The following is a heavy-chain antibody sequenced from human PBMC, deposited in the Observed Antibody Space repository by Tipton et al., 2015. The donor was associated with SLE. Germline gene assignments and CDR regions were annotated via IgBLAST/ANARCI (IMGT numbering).Heavy chain of an antibody. CDR3: ARESPGTHAFDI. CDR2: IYTSGST. J-gene: IGHJ3*02. D-gene: IGHD1-7*01. Sequence: TLSLTCTVSGGSISSGSYYWSWIRQPAGKGLEWIGYIYTSGSTNYNPCLKSRVTISVDTSKNQFSLKLSSVTAADTAVYYCARESPGTHAFDIWGQGTMVTVSS. CDR1: GGSISSGSYY. V-gene: IGHV4-61*09.